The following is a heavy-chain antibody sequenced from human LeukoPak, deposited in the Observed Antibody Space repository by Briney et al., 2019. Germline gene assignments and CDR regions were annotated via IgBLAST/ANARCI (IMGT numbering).Heavy chain of an antibody. CDR3: ARDVSANDY. CDR2: IKQDGSEK. Sequence: GGSLRLSCAASGVSFSSYWMAWVRQAPGKGLEWVANIKQDGSEKYYVDSVKGRFTISRDNAKNSLYLQMNSLRAEDTAVYYCARDVSANDYWGQGTLVTVSS. CDR1: GVSFSSYW. J-gene: IGHJ4*02. D-gene: IGHD2-8*01. V-gene: IGHV3-7*01.